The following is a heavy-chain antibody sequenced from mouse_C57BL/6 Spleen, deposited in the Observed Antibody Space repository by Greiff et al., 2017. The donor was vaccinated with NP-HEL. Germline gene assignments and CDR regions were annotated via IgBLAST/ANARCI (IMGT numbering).Heavy chain of an antibody. CDR1: GYTFTSYW. V-gene: IGHV1-59*01. CDR2: IDPSDSYT. J-gene: IGHJ3*01. D-gene: IGHD2-5*01. Sequence: VQLQQPGAELVRPGTSVKLSCKASGYTFTSYWMRWVKQRPGQGLEWIGVIDPSDSYTNYNQKFKGKATLTVDTSSSTAYMQLSSLTSEDSAVYYCATPYYSNYVAWFAYWGQGTLVTVSA. CDR3: ATPYYSNYVAWFAY.